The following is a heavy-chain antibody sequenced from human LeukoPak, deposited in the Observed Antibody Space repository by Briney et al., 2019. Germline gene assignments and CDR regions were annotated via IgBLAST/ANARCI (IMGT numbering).Heavy chain of an antibody. J-gene: IGHJ6*04. V-gene: IGHV1-69*13. CDR2: IIPIFTTA. Sequence: ASVKVSCKASGGTFSNYAISWVRQAPGQGLEWMGGIIPIFTTANYAQKFQGRVTITADESTSTAYMELSSLRSEDTAVYYCARDYRMVRGVVYSSYMDVWGKGTTVTISS. D-gene: IGHD3-10*01. CDR1: GGTFSNYA. CDR3: ARDYRMVRGVVYSSYMDV.